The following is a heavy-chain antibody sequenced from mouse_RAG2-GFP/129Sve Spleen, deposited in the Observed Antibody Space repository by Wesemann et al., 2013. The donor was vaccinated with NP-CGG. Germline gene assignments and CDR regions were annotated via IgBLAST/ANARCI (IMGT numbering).Heavy chain of an antibody. J-gene: IGHJ3*01. CDR1: YY. V-gene: IGHV5-6-2*01. CDR3: AREDGNFSFAY. CDR2: INSNGGST. Sequence: YYMSWVRQTPEKRLELVAAINSNGGSTYYPDTVKGRFTISRDNAKNTLFLQMTSLRSEDTAMYYCAREDGNFSFAYWGQGTLVTVSA. D-gene: IGHD2-1*01.